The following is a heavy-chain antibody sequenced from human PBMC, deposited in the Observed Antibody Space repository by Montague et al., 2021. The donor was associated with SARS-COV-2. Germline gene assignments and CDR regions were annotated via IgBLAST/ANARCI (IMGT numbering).Heavy chain of an antibody. CDR3: ARQGGPAGKHWFDP. Sequence: SETLSLTCTVSGGSISSYYWSWIRQPPGKGLEWIGYIFNSGSTXXXPSXXXRVTISVDTSKNQLSLKLNSVTAADTAVYYYARQGGPAGKHWFDPWGQGTLVTVSS. D-gene: IGHD2-2*01. V-gene: IGHV4-59*08. CDR2: IFNSGST. J-gene: IGHJ5*02. CDR1: GGSISSYY.